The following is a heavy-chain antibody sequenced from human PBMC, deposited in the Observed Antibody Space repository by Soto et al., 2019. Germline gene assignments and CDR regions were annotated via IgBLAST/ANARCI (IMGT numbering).Heavy chain of an antibody. V-gene: IGHV3-74*01. J-gene: IGHJ4*02. D-gene: IGHD2-21*02. CDR3: VYCGGGCYSGRGFDY. CDR2: INTDATSR. CDR1: EFTLSTDC. Sequence: EVQLVESGGGLVQPGGSLRLSCVVSEFTLSTDCMHWVLQVPGKGLVWVSRINTDATSRTYADSVEGRFSISRDNAKKTLYLQMSSLRADDTAVYYCVYCGGGCYSGRGFDYWGQGTPVTVSS.